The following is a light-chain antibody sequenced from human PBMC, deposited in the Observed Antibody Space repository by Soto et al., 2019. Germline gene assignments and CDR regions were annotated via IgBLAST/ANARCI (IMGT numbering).Light chain of an antibody. CDR1: QSVRRD. CDR3: QQRSNWPPLT. Sequence: EIVLTQSPATLSLSPGERATLSCRASQSVRRDLAWYQQKPGQAPRLLIYAASNRASVIPARFSGSGSGTDFTLSISSLQSEDFAVYYCQQRSNWPPLTFGGGTKVEIK. CDR2: AAS. J-gene: IGKJ4*01. V-gene: IGKV3-11*01.